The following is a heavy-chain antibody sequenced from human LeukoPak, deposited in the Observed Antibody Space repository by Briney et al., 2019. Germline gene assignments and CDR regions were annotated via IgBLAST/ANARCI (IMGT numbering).Heavy chain of an antibody. CDR1: GFTFGDYG. CDR3: VRSSTDAD. CDR2: INRKGDRT. Sequence: GGSLRLSCAASGFTFGDYGMSRVRQAPGKGLEWVSGINRKGDRTNYADSVKGRFTISRDNAKNSLYLQMNSLRAEDTALYYCVRSSTDADWGQGTLVTVSS. J-gene: IGHJ4*01. V-gene: IGHV3-20*04. D-gene: IGHD4-17*01.